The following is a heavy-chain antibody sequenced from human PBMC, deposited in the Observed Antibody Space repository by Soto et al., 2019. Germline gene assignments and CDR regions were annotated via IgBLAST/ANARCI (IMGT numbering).Heavy chain of an antibody. V-gene: IGHV3-33*01. CDR2: IWYDGSNK. D-gene: IGHD2-15*01. Sequence: EGSLRLSCAASGFTFSSYGMHWVRQAPGKGLEWVAVIWYDGSNKYYADSVKGRFTISRDNSKNTLYLQMNSLRAEDTAVYYCAREGNLGYCSGGSCYVGGMDVWGQGTTVTVSS. CDR1: GFTFSSYG. CDR3: AREGNLGYCSGGSCYVGGMDV. J-gene: IGHJ6*02.